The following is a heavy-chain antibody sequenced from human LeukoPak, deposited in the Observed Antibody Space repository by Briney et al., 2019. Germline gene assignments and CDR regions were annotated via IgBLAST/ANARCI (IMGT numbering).Heavy chain of an antibody. CDR2: IRYDGSNK. V-gene: IGHV3-30*02. CDR3: AKWFGELLGLDY. CDR1: GFTFSSYG. J-gene: IGHJ4*02. Sequence: PGGSLRLSCAASGFTFSSYGMHWVRQAPGKGLEWVAFIRYDGSNKYYADSVKGRFTISRDNSKNTLYLQMNSLRAEDTAVYYYAKWFGELLGLDYWGQGTLVTVSS. D-gene: IGHD3-10*01.